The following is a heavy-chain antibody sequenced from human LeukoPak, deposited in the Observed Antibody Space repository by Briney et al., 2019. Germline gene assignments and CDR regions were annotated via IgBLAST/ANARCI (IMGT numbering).Heavy chain of an antibody. J-gene: IGHJ5*02. CDR3: ARAAGFGSHLGPYWFDP. V-gene: IGHV1-2*02. CDR1: GYTLTGYY. CDR2: INPNSGGT. D-gene: IGHD1-26*01. Sequence: GASVKVSCKASGYTLTGYYMHWVRQAPGQGLEWMGWINPNSGGTNYAQKFQGRVTMTRDTSISTAYMELSRLRSDDTAVYYCARAAGFGSHLGPYWFDPWGQGTLVTVSS.